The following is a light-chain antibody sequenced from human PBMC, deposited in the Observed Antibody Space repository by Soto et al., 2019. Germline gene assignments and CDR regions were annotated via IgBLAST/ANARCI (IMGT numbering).Light chain of an antibody. CDR2: EGS. Sequence: QSALTQPASVSGSPGQSITVSCTGTSSDVGGYSLVSWYHQNPGKAPKPVIYEGSKRPSGVSNRLSGSKSGNTASLTISGLQPEDEGDYYCCSYTSSTVIFGGGTKVTVL. V-gene: IGLV2-23*01. CDR3: CSYTSSTVI. J-gene: IGLJ2*01. CDR1: SSDVGGYSL.